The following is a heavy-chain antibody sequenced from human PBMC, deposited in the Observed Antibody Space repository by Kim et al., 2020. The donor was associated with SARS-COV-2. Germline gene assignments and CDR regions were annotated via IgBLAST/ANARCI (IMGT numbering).Heavy chain of an antibody. V-gene: IGHV4-39*01. CDR3: ARQYYYGSGSYYIPYYYYGMDV. Sequence: SETLSLTCTVSGGSISSSSYYWGWIRQPPGKGLEWIGSIYYSGSTYYNPSLKSRVTISVDTSKNQFSLKLSSVTAADTAVYYCARQYYYGSGSYYIPYYYYGMDVWGQGTTVTVSS. J-gene: IGHJ6*02. D-gene: IGHD3-10*01. CDR1: GGSISSSSYY. CDR2: IYYSGST.